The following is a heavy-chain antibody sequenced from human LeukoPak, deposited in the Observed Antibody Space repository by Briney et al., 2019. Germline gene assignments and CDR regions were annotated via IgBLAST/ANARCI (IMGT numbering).Heavy chain of an antibody. D-gene: IGHD5-24*01. Sequence: ASVKVSCKASGYTFTGYYMHWVRQAPGQGLEWMGWINPNSGGTNYAQKFQGRVTMTRDTSISTAYMELSRLRSDDTAVYYCARVSWLQADAFDIWGQGTMVTVSS. CDR2: INPNSGGT. V-gene: IGHV1-2*02. CDR1: GYTFTGYY. CDR3: ARVSWLQADAFDI. J-gene: IGHJ3*02.